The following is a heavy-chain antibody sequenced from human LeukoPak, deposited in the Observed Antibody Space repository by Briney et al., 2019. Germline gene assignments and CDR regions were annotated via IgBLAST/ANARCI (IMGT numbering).Heavy chain of an antibody. Sequence: GGSLRLSCAASGFTLNSYLMSWVRQAPGRGLEWVANINKDGSEENYLDSVKGRFTVSRYNAKNTLYLQMNSLRGEDTAVYYCARVNPNRNAFDLWGQGTMVTISS. D-gene: IGHD1-14*01. CDR3: ARVNPNRNAFDL. CDR1: GFTLNSYL. V-gene: IGHV3-7*01. J-gene: IGHJ3*01. CDR2: INKDGSEE.